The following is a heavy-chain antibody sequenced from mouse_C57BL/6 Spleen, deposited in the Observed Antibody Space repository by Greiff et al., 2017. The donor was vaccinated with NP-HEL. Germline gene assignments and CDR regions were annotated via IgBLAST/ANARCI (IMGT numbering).Heavy chain of an antibody. J-gene: IGHJ2*01. V-gene: IGHV1-82*01. Sequence: QVQLQQSGPELVKPGASVKISCKASGYAFSSSWMNWVKQRPGKGLEWIGRIYPGDGDTNYNGKFKGKATLTADKSSSTAYMQLSSPTSEDSAVYFCARPPDYYGSSPYYFDYWGQGTTLTVSS. D-gene: IGHD1-1*01. CDR1: GYAFSSSW. CDR2: IYPGDGDT. CDR3: ARPPDYYGSSPYYFDY.